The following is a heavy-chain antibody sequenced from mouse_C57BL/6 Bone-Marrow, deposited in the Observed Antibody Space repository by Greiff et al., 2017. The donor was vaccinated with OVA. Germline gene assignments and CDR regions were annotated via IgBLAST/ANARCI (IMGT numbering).Heavy chain of an antibody. CDR3: AGDYDYGDYAMDY. D-gene: IGHD2-4*01. J-gene: IGHJ4*01. Sequence: VKLMESGAELARPGASVKLSCKASGYTFTSYGISWVKQRTGQGLEWIGEIYPRSGNTYYNEKFKGKATLTADKSSSTAYMELRSLTSEDSAVYFCAGDYDYGDYAMDYWGQGTSVTVSS. V-gene: IGHV1-81*01. CDR2: IYPRSGNT. CDR1: GYTFTSYG.